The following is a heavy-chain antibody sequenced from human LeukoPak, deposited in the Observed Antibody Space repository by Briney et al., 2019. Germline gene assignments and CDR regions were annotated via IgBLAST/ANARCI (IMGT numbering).Heavy chain of an antibody. D-gene: IGHD3-3*01. V-gene: IGHV1-2*02. CDR1: GYTFTGYY. J-gene: IGHJ4*02. CDR3: ATTQSGFTRSLLPHGGYYLDY. Sequence: ASVKVSCKASGYTFTGYYMHWVRQAPGQGLEWMGWINPKSGGTNYAQKFQGRVTMTRDTSISAAYMELSSLKSDDTAVYYCATTQSGFTRSLLPHGGYYLDYWGQGTLVTVSS. CDR2: INPKSGGT.